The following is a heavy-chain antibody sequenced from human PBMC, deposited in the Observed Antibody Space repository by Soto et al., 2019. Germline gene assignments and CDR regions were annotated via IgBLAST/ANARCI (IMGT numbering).Heavy chain of an antibody. Sequence: ASVKVSCKASGGTFSSYAISWVRQAPGQGLEWMGGIIPIFGTANYAQKFQGRVTITADESTSTAYMELSSLRSEDTAVYYCARLLDLPMYSSSWYYFDYWGQGTLVTVSS. CDR3: ARLLDLPMYSSSWYYFDY. V-gene: IGHV1-69*13. CDR1: GGTFSSYA. D-gene: IGHD6-13*01. J-gene: IGHJ4*02. CDR2: IIPIFGTA.